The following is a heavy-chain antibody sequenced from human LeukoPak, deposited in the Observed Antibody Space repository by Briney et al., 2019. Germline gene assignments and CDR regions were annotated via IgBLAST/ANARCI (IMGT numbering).Heavy chain of an antibody. Sequence: ASVKVSCKASGYTFTGYYMHWVRQAPGQGLEWMGWINPNSGGTNYAQKFQGRVTMTRDTSISTAYMELIRLRSDDTAVYYCARDGGYCSGGSCYSSPVPYYYYGMDVWGQGTTVTVSS. V-gene: IGHV1-2*02. CDR3: ARDGGYCSGGSCYSSPVPYYYYGMDV. CDR1: GYTFTGYY. D-gene: IGHD2-15*01. CDR2: INPNSGGT. J-gene: IGHJ6*02.